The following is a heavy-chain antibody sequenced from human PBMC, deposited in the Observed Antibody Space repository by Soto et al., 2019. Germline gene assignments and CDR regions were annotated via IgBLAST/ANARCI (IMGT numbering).Heavy chain of an antibody. CDR1: GVSISSYY. D-gene: IGHD6-13*01. CDR2: IYYSGNT. J-gene: IGHJ4*02. CDR3: ARGIGQQLPPLD. Sequence: QVQLQESGPGLVKPSGTLSLTCTVSGVSISSYYWSWIRQPPGKGLEWIGYIYYSGNTNYNPSLKSRVTISIDASKNQFSLELSSVTAADSAVYFCARGIGQQLPPLDWGQGTLVTVSS. V-gene: IGHV4-59*01.